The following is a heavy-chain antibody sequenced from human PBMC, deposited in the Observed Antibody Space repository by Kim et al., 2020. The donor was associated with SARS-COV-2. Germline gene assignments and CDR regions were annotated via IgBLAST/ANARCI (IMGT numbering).Heavy chain of an antibody. D-gene: IGHD5-18*01. CDR2: IYYSGST. CDR3: ARLRYTAMVPYYFDY. V-gene: IGHV4-39*01. J-gene: IGHJ4*02. Sequence: SETLSLTCTVSGGSISSSSYYWGWIRQPPGKGLEWIGSIYYSGSTYYNPSLKSRVTISVDTSKNQFSLKLSSVTAADTAVYYCARLRYTAMVPYYFDYWGQGTLVTVSS. CDR1: GGSISSSSYY.